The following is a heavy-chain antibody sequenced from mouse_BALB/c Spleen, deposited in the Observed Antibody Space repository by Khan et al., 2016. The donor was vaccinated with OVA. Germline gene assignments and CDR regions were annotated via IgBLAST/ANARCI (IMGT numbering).Heavy chain of an antibody. J-gene: IGHJ4*01. Sequence: QVILKESGPGLVAPSQSLSITCTISGFSLTNYGIHWVRQPPGKGLEWLVVIWSDGSTTYNSALKSRLTISKDNSKSQVFLKMNSLQTDDPAVYFCARQPYYHYNIMDYWGQGTSVTVSS. CDR3: ARQPYYHYNIMDY. V-gene: IGHV2-6-1*01. D-gene: IGHD2-10*01. CDR2: IWSDGST. CDR1: GFSLTNYG.